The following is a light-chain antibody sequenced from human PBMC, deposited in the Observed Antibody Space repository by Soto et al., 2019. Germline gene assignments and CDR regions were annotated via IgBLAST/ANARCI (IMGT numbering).Light chain of an antibody. CDR1: QSVSSN. J-gene: IGKJ1*01. V-gene: IGKV3-15*01. CDR3: QQYNNWPPWT. Sequence: EIVMTQSPATLSLSKGDSATLSCRGSQSVSSNLAWYQQKPGQAPRLLIYGAYTRATGIPARFSGSGSGTEFTLTISILQSEDFAVYYCQQYNNWPPWTFGQGTKVDIK. CDR2: GAY.